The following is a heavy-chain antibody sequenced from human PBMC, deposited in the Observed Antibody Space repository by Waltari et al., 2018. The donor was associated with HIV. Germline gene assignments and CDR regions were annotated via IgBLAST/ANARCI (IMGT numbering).Heavy chain of an antibody. CDR2: IYPFDSDT. Sequence: EVQLVQSGAEVRKSGESLKISCKASGYTFTNYWIAWVRQMSGEGLEWMGIIYPFDSDTRYNPSFEGQITSSVDKSLASAYLEWSNLNASDAAIYYCARLFYYDATGYINNAFDIWGQGTVVTVS. D-gene: IGHD3-22*01. J-gene: IGHJ3*02. CDR1: GYTFTNYW. CDR3: ARLFYYDATGYINNAFDI. V-gene: IGHV5-51*03.